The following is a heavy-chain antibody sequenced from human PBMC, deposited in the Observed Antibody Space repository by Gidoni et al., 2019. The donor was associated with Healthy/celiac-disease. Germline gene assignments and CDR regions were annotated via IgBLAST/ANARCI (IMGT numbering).Heavy chain of an antibody. Sequence: QVQLVQSVAEVKNPGSSVKVSCKASGGTFSSYTISWVRQAPGQGVEWLGRIIPLLGIANYAQKVQGRVTITADKSTSTAYMELSSLRSEDTAVYYCARGEVGATVRVDYWGQGTLVTVSS. D-gene: IGHD1-26*01. J-gene: IGHJ4*02. CDR2: IIPLLGIA. CDR3: ARGEVGATVRVDY. V-gene: IGHV1-69*02. CDR1: GGTFSSYT.